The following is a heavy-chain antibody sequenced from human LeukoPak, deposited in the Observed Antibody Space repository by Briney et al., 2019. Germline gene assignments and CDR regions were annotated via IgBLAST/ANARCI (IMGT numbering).Heavy chain of an antibody. CDR2: INHSGST. Sequence: SETLSLTCAVYGGSFSGYYWSWIRQPPGKGLEWIGEINHSGSTNYNPSLKSRVTISVDTSKNQFSLKLSSVTAADTAVYYCARDPHSPATIAAAGGFWFDPWGQGTLVTVSS. V-gene: IGHV4-34*01. J-gene: IGHJ5*02. D-gene: IGHD6-13*01. CDR1: GGSFSGYY. CDR3: ARDPHSPATIAAAGGFWFDP.